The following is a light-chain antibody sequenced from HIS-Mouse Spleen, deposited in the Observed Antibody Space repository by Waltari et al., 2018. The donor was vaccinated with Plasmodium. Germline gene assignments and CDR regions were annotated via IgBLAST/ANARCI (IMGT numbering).Light chain of an antibody. CDR3: QQYNNWSFT. V-gene: IGKV3-15*01. Sequence: EIGMTKSPATLSVSTGERAPLSCRASQSVSSNLAWYQQKPGQAPRLLIYGASTRATGIPARFSGSGSGTEFTLTISSLQSEDFAVYYCQQYNNWSFTFGPGTKVDIK. CDR2: GAS. J-gene: IGKJ3*01. CDR1: QSVSSN.